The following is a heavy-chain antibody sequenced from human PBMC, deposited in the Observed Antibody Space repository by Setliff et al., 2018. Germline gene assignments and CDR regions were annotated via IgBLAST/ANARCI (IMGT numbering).Heavy chain of an antibody. D-gene: IGHD3-3*01. CDR3: ARDLSGRSDY. Sequence: GGSLRLSCAASGFSFNNYYMTWVRQAPGKGLEWISGISRDTDYTYYAESVKGRFTIFRDNAKNSVYLQMNRLRAEDTAVYYCARDLSGRSDYWGQGTLVTVSS. V-gene: IGHV3-21*01. CDR1: GFSFNNYY. CDR2: ISRDTDYT. J-gene: IGHJ4*02.